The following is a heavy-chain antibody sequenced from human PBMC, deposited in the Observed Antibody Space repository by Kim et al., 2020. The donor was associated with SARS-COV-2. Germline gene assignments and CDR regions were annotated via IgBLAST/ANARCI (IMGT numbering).Heavy chain of an antibody. J-gene: IGHJ6*02. D-gene: IGHD3-9*01. V-gene: IGHV1-46*01. CDR1: GYTFTSYY. CDR3: ARIVRSFDRQVGDYGMDV. CDR2: INPSGGST. Sequence: ASVKVSCKASGYTFTSYYMHWVRQAPGQGLEWMGIINPSGGSTSYAQKFQGRVTMSRDTSTSTVYMELSRLRSEDTAVYYCARIVRSFDRQVGDYGMDVWGQGTTVTVSS.